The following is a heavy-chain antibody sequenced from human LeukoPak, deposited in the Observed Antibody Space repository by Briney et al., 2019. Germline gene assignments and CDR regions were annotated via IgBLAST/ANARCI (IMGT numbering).Heavy chain of an antibody. V-gene: IGHV1-69*05. CDR1: GGTFSSYA. Sequence: ASVKVSCKASGGTFSSYAISWVRQAPGQGLEWMGRIIPIFGTANYAQKFQGRVTITTDESTGTAYMELSSLGSEDTAVYYCALDIVATIGQYNWFDPWGQGTLVTVSS. CDR3: ALDIVATIGQYNWFDP. J-gene: IGHJ5*02. CDR2: IIPIFGTA. D-gene: IGHD5-12*01.